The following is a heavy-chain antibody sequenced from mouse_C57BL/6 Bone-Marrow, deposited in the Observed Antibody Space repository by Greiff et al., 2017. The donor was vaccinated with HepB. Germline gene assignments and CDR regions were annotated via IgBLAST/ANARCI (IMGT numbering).Heavy chain of an antibody. Sequence: VKVVESGAELVRPGASVTLSCKASGYTFTDYEMHWVKQTPVHGLEWIGAIDPETGGTAYNQKFKGKAILTAAKSSSTAYMELRSLTSEDSAVYYCTRRRLVYFDYWGQGTTLTVSS. J-gene: IGHJ2*01. CDR1: GYTFTDYE. D-gene: IGHD4-1*01. CDR3: TRRRLVYFDY. CDR2: IDPETGGT. V-gene: IGHV1-15*01.